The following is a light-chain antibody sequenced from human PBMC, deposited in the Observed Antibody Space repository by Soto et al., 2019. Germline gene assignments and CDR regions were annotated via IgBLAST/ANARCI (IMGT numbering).Light chain of an antibody. V-gene: IGKV3-15*01. CDR3: QPYNNWPLT. CDR1: QGIDDT. Sequence: EVVITQSPVTLSVFPGEGVTLSCRASQGIDDTLACYQHKPGQTPRLLIYDTSTRATGVPARFSGSRSGPEFTLTILCLQSEDFAIYYCQPYNNWPLTFGGGTKV. CDR2: DTS. J-gene: IGKJ4*01.